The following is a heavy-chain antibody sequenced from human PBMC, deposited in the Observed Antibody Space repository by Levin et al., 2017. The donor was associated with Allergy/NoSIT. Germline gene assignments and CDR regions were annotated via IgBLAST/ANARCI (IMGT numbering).Heavy chain of an antibody. Sequence: PSQTLSLTCTVSGGSISSSSYYWGWIRQPPGKGLEWIGSIYYSGSTYYNPSLKSRVTISVDTSKNQFSLKLSSVTAADTAVYYCARHIGNGNFWSGTLYEYWGQGTLVTVSS. CDR1: GGSISSSSYY. V-gene: IGHV4-39*01. CDR3: ARHIGNGNFWSGTLYEY. J-gene: IGHJ4*02. CDR2: IYYSGST. D-gene: IGHD3-3*01.